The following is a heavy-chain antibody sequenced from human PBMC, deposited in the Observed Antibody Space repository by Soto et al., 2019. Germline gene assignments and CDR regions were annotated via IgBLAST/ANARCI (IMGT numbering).Heavy chain of an antibody. Sequence: SETLSLTCTVSGGSISSYYWSWIRQPPGKGLEWIGYIYYSGSTNYNPSLKSRVTISVDTSKNQFSLKLSSVTAADTAVYYCASSPRDYTKFDYWGQGTLVTVSS. J-gene: IGHJ4*02. D-gene: IGHD4-17*01. CDR2: IYYSGST. CDR1: GGSISSYY. V-gene: IGHV4-59*08. CDR3: ASSPRDYTKFDY.